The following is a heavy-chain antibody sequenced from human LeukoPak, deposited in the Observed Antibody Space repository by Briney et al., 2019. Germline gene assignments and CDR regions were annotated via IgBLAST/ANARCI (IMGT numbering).Heavy chain of an antibody. D-gene: IGHD5-24*01. CDR1: GFTFSSYW. CDR3: ATEMAAMVY. Sequence: GGSLRLSCAASGFTFSSYWMHWVRQAPGKGLVWVSHINSDGSSTSYADSVKGRFTTSRDNAKNTLYLQMNSLRAEGTAVYYCATEMAAMVYWGQGTLVTVSS. V-gene: IGHV3-74*01. J-gene: IGHJ4*02. CDR2: INSDGSST.